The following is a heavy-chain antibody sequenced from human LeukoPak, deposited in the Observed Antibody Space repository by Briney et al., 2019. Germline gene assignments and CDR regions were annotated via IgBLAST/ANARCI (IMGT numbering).Heavy chain of an antibody. CDR2: ISAYNGNT. Sequence: ASVKVSCKASGYTFTSYGISWVRQAPGQGLEWMGWISAYNGNTNYAQKLQGRVTMTTDTSTSTAYMELSSLRSEDTAVYYCARTLSYYYGSGTEIRYYFDYWGQGTLVTVSS. D-gene: IGHD3-10*01. CDR3: ARTLSYYYGSGTEIRYYFDY. CDR1: GYTFTSYG. J-gene: IGHJ4*02. V-gene: IGHV1-18*01.